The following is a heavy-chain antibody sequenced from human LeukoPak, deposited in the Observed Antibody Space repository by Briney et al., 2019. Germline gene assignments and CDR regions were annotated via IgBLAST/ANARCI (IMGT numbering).Heavy chain of an antibody. V-gene: IGHV1-18*04. CDR2: ISAYNGNT. D-gene: IGHD2-15*01. CDR3: ARDRFTLGYCSGGSCPFDY. J-gene: IGHJ4*02. CDR1: GYTFTSYG. Sequence: ASVKVSCKASGYTFTSYGISWVRRAPGQGLEWMGWISAYNGNTNYAQKLQGRVTMTTDTSTSTAYMELRSLRSDDTAVYYCARDRFTLGYCSGGSCPFDYWGQGTLVTVSS.